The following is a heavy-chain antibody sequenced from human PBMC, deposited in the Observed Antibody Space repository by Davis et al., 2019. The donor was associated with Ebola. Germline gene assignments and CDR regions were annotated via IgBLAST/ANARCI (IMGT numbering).Heavy chain of an antibody. CDR3: ARREDNWNDGSEFDY. CDR1: GYSFTSYW. D-gene: IGHD1-20*01. Sequence: GESLKISCKGSGYSFTSYWIGWVRQMPGKGLEWMGIIYPGDSDTRYSPSFQGQVTISADKSISTAYLQWSSLKASDTAMYYCARREDNWNDGSEFDYWGQGTLVTVSS. J-gene: IGHJ4*02. V-gene: IGHV5-51*01. CDR2: IYPGDSDT.